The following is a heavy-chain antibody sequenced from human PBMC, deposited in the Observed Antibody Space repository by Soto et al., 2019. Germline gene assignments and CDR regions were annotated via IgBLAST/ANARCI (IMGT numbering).Heavy chain of an antibody. CDR1: GGSISTSNW. CDR3: ARARATIAAAAIFDC. Sequence: SETLSLTCAVSGGSISTSNWWSWVRQPPGKGLEWIGEVYRTGSTNYNPFLESRLTISVDKSKNQFSLKLTSVTAADTAVYYCARARATIAAAAIFDCWGQGTLVT. D-gene: IGHD6-13*01. J-gene: IGHJ4*02. V-gene: IGHV4-4*02. CDR2: VYRTGST.